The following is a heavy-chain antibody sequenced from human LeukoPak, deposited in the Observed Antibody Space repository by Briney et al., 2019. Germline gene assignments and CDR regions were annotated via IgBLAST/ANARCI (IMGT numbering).Heavy chain of an antibody. J-gene: IGHJ4*02. D-gene: IGHD6-19*01. CDR1: GYTFTGYY. Sequence: ASVKVSCKASGYTFTGYYIHWVRQAPGQGLEWMGWINPNSGGTNYAQKFQGRVTMTRDTSISTAYMELSRLRSDDTAVYYCARVNPCGWPNYFDYWGQGTLVTVSS. CDR2: INPNSGGT. V-gene: IGHV1-2*02. CDR3: ARVNPCGWPNYFDY.